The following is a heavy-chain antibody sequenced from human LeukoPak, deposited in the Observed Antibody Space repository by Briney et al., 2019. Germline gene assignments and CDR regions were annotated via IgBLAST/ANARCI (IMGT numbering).Heavy chain of an antibody. CDR3: ARERIAVDYYGSGSYYEGNAFDI. J-gene: IGHJ3*02. V-gene: IGHV4-39*07. D-gene: IGHD3-10*01. CDR2: IYYSGST. Sequence: PSETLSLTCTVSGGSISSSSYYWGWIRQPPGKGLDWIGSIYYSGSTYYNPSLKSRVTISVDTSKNQFSLNLSSVTAADTAVYYCARERIAVDYYGSGSYYEGNAFDIWGQGTMVTVSS. CDR1: GGSISSSSYY.